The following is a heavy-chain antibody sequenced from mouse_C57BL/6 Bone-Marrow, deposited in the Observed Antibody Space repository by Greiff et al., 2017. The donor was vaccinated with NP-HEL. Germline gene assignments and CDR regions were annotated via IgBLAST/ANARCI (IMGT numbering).Heavy chain of an antibody. CDR3: ARSRYYYFDY. D-gene: IGHD2-12*01. J-gene: IGHJ2*01. V-gene: IGHV1-64*01. Sequence: QVQLQQSGAELVKPGASVKLSCKASGYTFTSYWMHWVKQRPGQGLEWIGMIHPNSGSTNYNEKFKSKATLTVDKSSSTAYMQLSSLTSEDSAVYYCARSRYYYFDYWGQGTTLTVSS. CDR1: GYTFTSYW. CDR2: IHPNSGST.